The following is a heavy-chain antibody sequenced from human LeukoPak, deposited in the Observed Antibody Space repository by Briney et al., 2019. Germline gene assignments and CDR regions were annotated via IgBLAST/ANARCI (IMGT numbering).Heavy chain of an antibody. D-gene: IGHD3-10*01. J-gene: IGHJ5*02. CDR1: GGSISSGDCY. CDR3: ARAPLLWFGESSNWFDP. CDR2: IYYSGST. V-gene: IGHV4-30-4*01. Sequence: PSETLSLTCTVSGGSISSGDCYWSWIRQPPGKGLEWIGYIYYSGSTYYNPSLKSRVTISVDTSKNQFSLKLSSVTAADTAVYYCARAPLLWFGESSNWFDPWGQGTLVTVSS.